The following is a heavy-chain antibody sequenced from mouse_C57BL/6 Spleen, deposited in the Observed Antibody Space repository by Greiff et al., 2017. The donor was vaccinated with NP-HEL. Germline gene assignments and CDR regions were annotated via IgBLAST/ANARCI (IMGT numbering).Heavy chain of an antibody. J-gene: IGHJ1*03. D-gene: IGHD2-1*01. CDR3: ATEYGNSYWYFDV. Sequence: QVQLQQPGAELVRPGTSVKLSCKASGYTFTSYWMHWVKQRPGQGLAWIGVIDPSDSYTNYNQKFKGKATLTVDTSSSTAYMQLSSLTSEDSAVYYCATEYGNSYWYFDVWGTGTTVTVSS. CDR1: GYTFTSYW. CDR2: IDPSDSYT. V-gene: IGHV1-59*01.